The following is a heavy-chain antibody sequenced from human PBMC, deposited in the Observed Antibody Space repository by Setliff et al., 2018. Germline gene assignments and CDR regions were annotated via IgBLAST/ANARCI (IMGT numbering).Heavy chain of an antibody. J-gene: IGHJ3*02. V-gene: IGHV4-4*02. Sequence: PSETLSLTCAVSGGSISSSNWWSWVRQPPGKGLEWIGEINHSGSTSYNPSLQSRVTISLDKSKSQFSLKLGSVTAADTAVYYCARDFGDYRIGHGFDIWGQGTEVTVSS. D-gene: IGHD4-17*01. CDR1: GGSISSSNW. CDR2: INHSGST. CDR3: ARDFGDYRIGHGFDI.